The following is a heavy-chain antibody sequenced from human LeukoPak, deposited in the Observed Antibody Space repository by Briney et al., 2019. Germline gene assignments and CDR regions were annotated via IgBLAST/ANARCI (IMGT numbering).Heavy chain of an antibody. CDR3: ARHRRDVLLWFGELGGAFDI. D-gene: IGHD3-10*01. V-gene: IGHV4-39*01. CDR2: IYYSGST. Sequence: SETLSLTCSVSGGSISSSPYFWGWIRQPPGKGLEWIGSIYYSGSTYYNPSLKSRVTISVDTSKNQFSLKLSSVTAADTAVYYCARHRRDVLLWFGELGGAFDIWGQGTMVTVSS. J-gene: IGHJ3*02. CDR1: GGSISSSPYF.